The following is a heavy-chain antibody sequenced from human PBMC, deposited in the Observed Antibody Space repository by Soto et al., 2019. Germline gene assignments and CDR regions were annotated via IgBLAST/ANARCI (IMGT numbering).Heavy chain of an antibody. CDR3: AKDLNYYGSGSTFDY. CDR2: ISYDGSNK. Sequence: GGSLRLSCAASGFTFSSYGMHWVRQAPGKGLEWVTVISYDGSNKYYADSVKGRFTISRDNSKNTLYLQMNSLRAEDTAVYYCAKDLNYYGSGSTFDYWGQGTLVTVSS. D-gene: IGHD3-10*01. V-gene: IGHV3-30*18. CDR1: GFTFSSYG. J-gene: IGHJ4*02.